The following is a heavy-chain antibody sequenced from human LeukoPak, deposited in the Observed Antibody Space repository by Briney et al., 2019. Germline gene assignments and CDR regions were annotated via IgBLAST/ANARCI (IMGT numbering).Heavy chain of an antibody. CDR2: IYYSGGT. CDR1: GGSISSNGYY. J-gene: IGHJ6*04. D-gene: IGHD3-10*01. CDR3: ARGRQNYYYGSGSYFHYGMDV. V-gene: IGHV4-39*07. Sequence: SETLSLTCTVSGGSISSNGYYWAWFRQPPGKGLEWIGSIYYSGGTYYNPSLKSRVTISVDTSKNQFSLKLSSVTAADTAVYYCARGRQNYYYGSGSYFHYGMDVWGKGTTVTISS.